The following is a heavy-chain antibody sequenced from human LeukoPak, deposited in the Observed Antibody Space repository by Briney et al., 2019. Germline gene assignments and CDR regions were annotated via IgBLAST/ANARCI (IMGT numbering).Heavy chain of an antibody. D-gene: IGHD2-15*01. Sequence: GASLKISCKGSGYSFTSYWIGWVRPLPGKGLEWMGIIYPGDSDTRYSPSFQGQVTISADKSISTAYLQWSSLKASDTAMYYCARRLNLGYCSGGSCYAFDYWGQGTLDTVSS. CDR1: GYSFTSYW. J-gene: IGHJ4*02. CDR2: IYPGDSDT. V-gene: IGHV5-51*01. CDR3: ARRLNLGYCSGGSCYAFDY.